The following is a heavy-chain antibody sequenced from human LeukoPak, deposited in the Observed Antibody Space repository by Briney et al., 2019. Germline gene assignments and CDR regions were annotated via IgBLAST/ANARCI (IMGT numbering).Heavy chain of an antibody. CDR2: IRYDGSNK. D-gene: IGHD6-13*01. J-gene: IGHJ6*03. Sequence: GGSLRLPCAASGFTFSSYGMHWVRQAPGKGLEWVAFIRYDGSNKYYADSVKGRFTISRDNSKNTLYLQMNSLRAEDTAVYYCAKTHGVYDYYYMDVWGKGTTVTVSS. CDR1: GFTFSSYG. CDR3: AKTHGVYDYYYMDV. V-gene: IGHV3-30*02.